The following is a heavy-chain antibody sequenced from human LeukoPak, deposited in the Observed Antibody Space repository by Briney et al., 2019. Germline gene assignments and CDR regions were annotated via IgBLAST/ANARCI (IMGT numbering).Heavy chain of an antibody. Sequence: GASVKVSCKASGCTFSSYTISWVRQAPGQGLEWMGSIIPILGITNYAQKFQGRVTITADKSTSTAYMELSSLRSEDTAVYYCALERGGSGWYEVDYWGQGALVTVSS. CDR1: GCTFSSYT. J-gene: IGHJ4*02. D-gene: IGHD6-19*01. CDR3: ALERGGSGWYEVDY. CDR2: IIPILGIT. V-gene: IGHV1-69*02.